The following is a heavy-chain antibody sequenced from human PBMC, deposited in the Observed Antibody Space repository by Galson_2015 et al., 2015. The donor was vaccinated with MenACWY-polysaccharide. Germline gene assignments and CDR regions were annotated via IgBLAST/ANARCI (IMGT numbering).Heavy chain of an antibody. J-gene: IGHJ6*02. CDR2: IKKDGSEK. Sequence: SLRLSCAASGFSFSANGMSWVRQAPGRGLEWVANIKKDGSEKYYVDSVKGRITISRDNALYLQMNSLRAEDTAVYFCARGHYGMDVWGQGTTVTVSS. V-gene: IGHV3-7*01. CDR3: ARGHYGMDV. CDR1: GFSFSANG.